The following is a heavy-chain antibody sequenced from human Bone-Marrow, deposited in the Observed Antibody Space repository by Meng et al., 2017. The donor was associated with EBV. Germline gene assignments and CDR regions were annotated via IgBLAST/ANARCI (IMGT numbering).Heavy chain of an antibody. CDR2: FNPKYGDT. D-gene: IGHD6-19*01. Sequence: QLALVELGDEVRNLGTSIKVPCKPSVAPFPGFFIHWVRQAPGQGLEWIGRFNPKYGDTKFAQKFQGRVTMTRDTTISTVYMEMTSLRSDDTAIYYCARDSSGPSYYFDYWGQGALVTVSS. CDR1: VAPFPGFF. J-gene: IGHJ4*02. V-gene: IGHV1-2*06. CDR3: ARDSSGPSYYFDY.